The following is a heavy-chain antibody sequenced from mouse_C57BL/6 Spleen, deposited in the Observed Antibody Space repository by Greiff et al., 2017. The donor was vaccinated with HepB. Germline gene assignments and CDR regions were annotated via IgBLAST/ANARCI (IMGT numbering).Heavy chain of an antibody. CDR2: IDPSDSYT. CDR3: ARVYGSSPYWYFDV. V-gene: IGHV1-69*01. D-gene: IGHD1-1*01. J-gene: IGHJ1*03. Sequence: QVQLQQPGAELVMPGASVKLSCKASGYTFTSYWMHWVKQRPGQGLEWIGEIDPSDSYTNYNQKFKGKSTLTVDKSSSTAYMQLSSLTSEDSAVYYCARVYGSSPYWYFDVWGTGTTVTVSS. CDR1: GYTFTSYW.